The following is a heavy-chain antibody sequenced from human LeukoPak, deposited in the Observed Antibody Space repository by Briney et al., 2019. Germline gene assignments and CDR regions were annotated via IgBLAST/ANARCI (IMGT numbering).Heavy chain of an antibody. Sequence: PGGSLRLSCATSGFTFSNYAMSWVRQAPGKGLEWVSGISGSAGSTYYADSVKGRFTISRDNSKNTLYLQMNSLRVEDTAVYYCSRGRYCSSTTCYIDYWGQGTLVTVSS. CDR2: ISGSAGST. CDR1: GFTFSNYA. J-gene: IGHJ4*02. V-gene: IGHV3-23*01. D-gene: IGHD2-2*02. CDR3: SRGRYCSSTTCYIDY.